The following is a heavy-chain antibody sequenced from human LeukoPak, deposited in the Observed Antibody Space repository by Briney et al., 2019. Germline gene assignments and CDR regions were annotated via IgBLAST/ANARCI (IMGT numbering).Heavy chain of an antibody. Sequence: GGSLRLSCAASGFTFTNAWMSWVRQAPGKGLEWVANIKQDGSEKYYVDSVKGRFTISRDNAKNSLYLQMNSLRAEDTAVYYCARDRSWTAMVTGAFDIWGQGTMVTVSS. D-gene: IGHD5-18*01. V-gene: IGHV3-7*01. CDR2: IKQDGSEK. CDR3: ARDRSWTAMVTGAFDI. CDR1: GFTFTNAW. J-gene: IGHJ3*02.